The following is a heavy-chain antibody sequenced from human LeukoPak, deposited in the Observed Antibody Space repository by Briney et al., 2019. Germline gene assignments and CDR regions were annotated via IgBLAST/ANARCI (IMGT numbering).Heavy chain of an antibody. Sequence: GGSLRLSCAASGFTFSSYAMSWVRQAPGKGLEWVSAISGSGGSTYYADSVKGRFTISRDNSKNTLYLQMNSLRAEDTAVYYCAKIRYCSSTSCYFGWFDPWGREPWSPSPQ. CDR2: ISGSGGST. D-gene: IGHD2-2*01. CDR3: AKIRYCSSTSCYFGWFDP. J-gene: IGHJ5*02. CDR1: GFTFSSYA. V-gene: IGHV3-23*01.